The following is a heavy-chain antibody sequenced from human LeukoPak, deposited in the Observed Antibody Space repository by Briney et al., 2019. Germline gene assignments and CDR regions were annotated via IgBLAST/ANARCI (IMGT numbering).Heavy chain of an antibody. J-gene: IGHJ4*02. CDR1: GFTFSDYY. Sequence: GGSLRLSCAASGFTFSDYYMSWIRQAPGQGLEWVSYSSRRGSTIYYADSVKGRFTISRDNVKNSLYLQMNSLRAEDTAVYYCARGPWSGTYDYWGQGTLVTVSS. CDR2: SSRRGSTI. D-gene: IGHD1-7*01. CDR3: ARGPWSGTYDY. V-gene: IGHV3-11*01.